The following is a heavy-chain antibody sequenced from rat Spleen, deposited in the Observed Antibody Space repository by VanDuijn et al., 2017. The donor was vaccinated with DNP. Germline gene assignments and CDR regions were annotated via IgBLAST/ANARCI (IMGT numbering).Heavy chain of an antibody. D-gene: IGHD1-3*01. CDR2: SSYDGSRV. J-gene: IGHJ2*01. V-gene: IGHV5-7*01. CDR3: ARHEVAAFDY. Sequence: EVQLVESGGGLVQSGRSLKLSCAASGFTFSDHNMAWVRQVPKKGLEWVASSSYDGSRVHYRDSVKGRFTVSRENAKSSLYLHMDSLRSEDTATYYCARHEVAAFDYWGQGITVTVSS. CDR1: GFTFSDHN.